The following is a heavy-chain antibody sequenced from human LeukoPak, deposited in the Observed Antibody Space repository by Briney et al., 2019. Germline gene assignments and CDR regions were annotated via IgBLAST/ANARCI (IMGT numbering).Heavy chain of an antibody. CDR1: GYTFTSYG. V-gene: IGHV1-18*01. CDR2: ISAYNGNT. J-gene: IGHJ6*02. D-gene: IGHD6-13*01. Sequence: ASVKVSCKASGYTFTSYGISWVRQAPGQGLEWMGWISAYNGNTNYAQKLQGRVTMTTDTSTSTAYMELRSLRSDDTAVYYCASGRQQLAHYGMDVWGQGTTVTVSS. CDR3: ASGRQQLAHYGMDV.